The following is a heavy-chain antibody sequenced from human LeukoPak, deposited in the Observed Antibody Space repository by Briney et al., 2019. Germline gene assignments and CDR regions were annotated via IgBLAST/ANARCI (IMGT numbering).Heavy chain of an antibody. Sequence: GSLRLSCAASGFTFSSYWMSWVRQAPGKGLEWVANIKQDGSEKYYVDSVKGRFTISRDNAKNSLYLQMNSLRAEDTAVYYCARVMGMATIRGGDAFDIWGQGTMVTVSS. CDR2: IKQDGSEK. CDR1: GFTFSSYW. CDR3: ARVMGMATIRGGDAFDI. V-gene: IGHV3-7*01. D-gene: IGHD5-24*01. J-gene: IGHJ3*02.